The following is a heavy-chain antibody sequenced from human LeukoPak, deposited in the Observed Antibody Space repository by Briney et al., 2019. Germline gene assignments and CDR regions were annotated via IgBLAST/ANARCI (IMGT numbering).Heavy chain of an antibody. CDR2: INPNSGGT. D-gene: IGHD6-19*01. CDR3: ARGYSSGHLDY. J-gene: IGHJ4*02. CDR1: GYTLTGYY. Sequence: ASVKVSCKASGYTLTGYYMYWVRQAPGQGLELMGWINPNSGGTSYAQKFQGRVTMTRDTSISTAYMELNRLKSDDTAVYYCARGYSSGHLDYWGQGTLVTVSS. V-gene: IGHV1-2*02.